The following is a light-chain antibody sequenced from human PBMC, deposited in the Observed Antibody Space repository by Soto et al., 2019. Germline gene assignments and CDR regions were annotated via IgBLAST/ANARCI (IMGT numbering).Light chain of an antibody. V-gene: IGKV3-11*01. Sequence: EIVLTQSPATLSLSPGRRATLSCRASQSVSSYLAWYQQKPGQAPRLLIYDASNRATGIPARFSGSGSGTDVTLTISSLEPEDFAVYYCQQRSNWRELTFGGGTKVEIK. CDR3: QQRSNWRELT. J-gene: IGKJ4*01. CDR1: QSVSSY. CDR2: DAS.